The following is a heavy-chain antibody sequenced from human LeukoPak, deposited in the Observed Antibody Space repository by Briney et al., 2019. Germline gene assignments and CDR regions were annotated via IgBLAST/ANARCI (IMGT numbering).Heavy chain of an antibody. CDR2: ISGSGDST. CDR1: GFTFSSYA. J-gene: IGHJ4*02. V-gene: IGHV3-23*01. CDR3: AKFWAYCSSTSCHSHFDY. D-gene: IGHD2-2*01. Sequence: PGGSLRLSCAASGFTFSSYAMSWVRQAPGKGLEWVSAISGSGDSTYYADSVKGRLTVPRDNSNSTMYLQMNSLRAEDTAVYYCAKFWAYCSSTSCHSHFDYWGQGTMVTVSS.